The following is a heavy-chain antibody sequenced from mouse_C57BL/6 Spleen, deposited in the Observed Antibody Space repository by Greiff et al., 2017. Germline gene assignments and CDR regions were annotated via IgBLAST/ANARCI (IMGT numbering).Heavy chain of an antibody. D-gene: IGHD1-1*01. CDR3: ARPLYYGTFWVFAY. J-gene: IGHJ3*01. CDR2: IDPSDSYT. CDR1: GYTFTSYW. V-gene: IGHV1-69*01. Sequence: QVQLQQPGAELVMPGASVKLSCKASGYTFTSYWMHWVKQRPGQGLEWIGEIDPSDSYTNYNQKFKGKSTLTVDKSSSTAYMQLSSLTSEDSAVYYCARPLYYGTFWVFAYWGQGTLVTVSA.